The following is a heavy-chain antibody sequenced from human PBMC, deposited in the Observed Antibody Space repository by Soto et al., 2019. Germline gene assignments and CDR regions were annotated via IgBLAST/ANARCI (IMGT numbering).Heavy chain of an antibody. CDR2: IYYSGST. CDR3: ARDYGGAWYFDL. V-gene: IGHV4-31*03. Sequence: QVQLQESGPGLVKPSQTLSLTCTVSGGSISSGGYCWSWIRQHPGKGLEWIGYIYYSGSTYYNPSPGRRVTIAVDTSKNQFSLKLSSVTAADTAVYYCARDYGGAWYFDLWGRGTLVTVSS. J-gene: IGHJ2*01. CDR1: GGSISSGGYC. D-gene: IGHD3-16*01.